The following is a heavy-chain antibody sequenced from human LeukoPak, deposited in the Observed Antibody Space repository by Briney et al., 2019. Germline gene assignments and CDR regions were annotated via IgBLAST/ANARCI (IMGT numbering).Heavy chain of an antibody. Sequence: PSETLSLTCGVCGGPVCTIGYSWRWVRQPPGGGVEWIGYICQSGSTSYNPYLKSRVTISVDTSKNQFSLKLSSVTAADTAVYYCARHGGTRVTLVEVYYFDYWGQGTLVTVSS. D-gene: IGHD4-11*01. CDR3: ARHGGTRVTLVEVYYFDY. J-gene: IGHJ4*02. V-gene: IGHV4-30-2*03. CDR1: GGPVCTIGYS. CDR2: ICQSGST.